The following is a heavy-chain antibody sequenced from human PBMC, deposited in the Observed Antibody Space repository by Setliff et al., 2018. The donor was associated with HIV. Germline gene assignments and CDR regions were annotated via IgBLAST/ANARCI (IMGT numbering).Heavy chain of an antibody. CDR2: ISAYNGNT. J-gene: IGHJ3*02. Sequence: ASVKVSCKASGYTFSSYGISWVRQAPGQGVEWMGWISAYNGNTNYAQKLQGRVTMTTDTSTSTAYMQLRSLRSDDTAVYYCARGYYNFWSGYYDSRFPNPIDAFDIWGQGTMVTVSS. D-gene: IGHD3-3*01. CDR1: GYTFSSYG. CDR3: ARGYYNFWSGYYDSRFPNPIDAFDI. V-gene: IGHV1-18*01.